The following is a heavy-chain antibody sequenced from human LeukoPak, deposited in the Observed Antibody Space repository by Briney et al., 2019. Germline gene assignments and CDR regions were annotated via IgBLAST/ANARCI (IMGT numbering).Heavy chain of an antibody. J-gene: IGHJ5*02. V-gene: IGHV1-2*02. CDR3: ARSWARLLGYCSSTSCYTQGPWAGWFDP. CDR1: GYTFTGYY. Sequence: ASVKVSCKASGYTFTGYYMHWVRQAPGQGLEWMGWINPNSGGTNYAQKFQGRVTMTRDTSISTAYMELSRLRSDDTDVYYCARSWARLLGYCSSTSCYTQGPWAGWFDPWGQGTLVTVSS. D-gene: IGHD2-2*02. CDR2: INPNSGGT.